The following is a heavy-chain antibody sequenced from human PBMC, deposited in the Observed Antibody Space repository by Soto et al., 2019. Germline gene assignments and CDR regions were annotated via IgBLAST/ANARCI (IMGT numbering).Heavy chain of an antibody. Sequence: EVQLLETGGGLVQPGGSLRLSCAASGFTFSSYAMRWVRQAPGKGLEWVSAISGSGGSTYYADSVKGRFTISRDNSKNTLYLQMNSLRAEDTAVYYCAKHLYDFWSGYPLDAFYIWGQGTMVTVSS. CDR2: ISGSGGST. V-gene: IGHV3-23*01. CDR3: AKHLYDFWSGYPLDAFYI. J-gene: IGHJ3*02. CDR1: GFTFSSYA. D-gene: IGHD3-3*01.